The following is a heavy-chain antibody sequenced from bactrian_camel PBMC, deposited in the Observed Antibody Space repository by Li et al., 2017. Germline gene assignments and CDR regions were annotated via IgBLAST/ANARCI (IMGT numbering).Heavy chain of an antibody. Sequence: HVQLVESGGDSVQAGESLRLSCAASGSARSRRCWAWFRQAPGKEREAVARINVGGSVTYAESVKGRFTASKDNGETTMYLQMNSLKPEDTAKYYCAAFQSRRGDDCGVWEIYKYNYWGQGTQFTVSS. D-gene: IGHD1*01. CDR2: INVGGSV. CDR3: AAFQSRRGDDCGVWEIYKYNY. J-gene: IGHJ4*01. CDR1: GSARSRRC. V-gene: IGHV3S53*01.